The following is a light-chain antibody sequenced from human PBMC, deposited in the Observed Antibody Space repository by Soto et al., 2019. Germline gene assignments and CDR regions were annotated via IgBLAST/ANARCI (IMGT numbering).Light chain of an antibody. CDR2: EVT. V-gene: IGLV2-14*01. CDR1: TSGFGFYNY. Sequence: QSALTQPASVSGSPGQSITISCTGTTSGFGFYNYVSWYQHHPGKAPKLLIYEVTNRHSGVSNRFSGSKSGNTASLTISVLQAEDEADYYCSSYTSSTDYVFGTGTKLTVL. CDR3: SSYTSSTDYV. J-gene: IGLJ1*01.